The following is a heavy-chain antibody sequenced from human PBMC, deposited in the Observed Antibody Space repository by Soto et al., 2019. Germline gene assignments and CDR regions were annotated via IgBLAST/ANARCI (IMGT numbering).Heavy chain of an antibody. Sequence: ASVQVSCKASGYTFTTYVMYCVRQTPGQRLEWMGRINTYNGNTEYSQKFQGRVTITRDTSASTAYMELSSLRSEDTAVYYCARSLYSTYDFAYWGQGTLVTVSS. V-gene: IGHV1-3*04. CDR3: ARSLYSTYDFAY. CDR1: GYTFTTYV. J-gene: IGHJ4*02. CDR2: INTYNGNT. D-gene: IGHD5-12*01.